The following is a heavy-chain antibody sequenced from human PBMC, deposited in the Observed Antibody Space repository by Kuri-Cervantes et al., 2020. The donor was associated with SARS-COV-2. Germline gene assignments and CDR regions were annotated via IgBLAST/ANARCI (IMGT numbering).Heavy chain of an antibody. CDR1: GFTFSSYA. V-gene: IGHV3-23*01. Sequence: ESLKISCAAPGFTFSSYAMSWVRQAPGKGLEWVSAISGSGGSTYYADSVKGRFTISRDNSKNTLYLQMNSLRAEDTAVYYCAKHMTTVTTYARNVDAFDIWGQGTMVTVSS. J-gene: IGHJ3*02. CDR2: ISGSGGST. CDR3: AKHMTTVTTYARNVDAFDI. D-gene: IGHD4-17*01.